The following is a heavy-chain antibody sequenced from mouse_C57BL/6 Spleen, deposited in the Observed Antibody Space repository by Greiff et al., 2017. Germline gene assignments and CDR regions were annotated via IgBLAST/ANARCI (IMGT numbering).Heavy chain of an antibody. CDR3: ARRQGRDWYFDD. J-gene: IGHJ1*03. CDR2: IRNKANNHAT. D-gene: IGHD6-1*01. V-gene: IGHV6-6*01. Sequence: EVQLVESGGGLVQPGGSMKLSCAASGFTFSDDRMDWVRQSPEKGLEWVAEIRNKANNHATYYAESVKGRFTISREYSKRSVDLQKNSLRAEDTGIDYCARRQGRDWYFDDWGTGTTVTVSS. CDR1: GFTFSDDR.